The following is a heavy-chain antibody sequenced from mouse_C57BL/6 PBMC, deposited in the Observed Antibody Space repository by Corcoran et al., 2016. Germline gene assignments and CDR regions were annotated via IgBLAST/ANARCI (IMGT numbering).Heavy chain of an antibody. Sequence: EVQLQQSGPVLVKPGASVKMSCKASGYTFTDYYMNWVKQSHGKSLEWIGVINPYNGGTSYNQKFKGKATLTVDKSSSTAYMELNSLTSEDSAVYYCARMNIYDYDGKNWGQGPLVTVSA. V-gene: IGHV1-19*01. D-gene: IGHD2-4*01. CDR3: ARMNIYDYDGKN. J-gene: IGHJ3*01. CDR2: INPYNGGT. CDR1: GYTFTDYY.